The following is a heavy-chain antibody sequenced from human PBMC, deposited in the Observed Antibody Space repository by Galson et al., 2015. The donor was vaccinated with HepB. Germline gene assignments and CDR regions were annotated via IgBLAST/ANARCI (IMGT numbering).Heavy chain of an antibody. CDR2: IIPIFGTA. V-gene: IGHV1-69*13. D-gene: IGHD4-17*01. J-gene: IGHJ2*01. CDR1: GYTFTSYG. Sequence: SVKVSCKASGYTFTSYGISWVRQAPGQGLEWMGGIIPIFGTANYAQKFQGRVTITADESTSTAYMELSSLRSEDTAVYYCARDGRGTVTTGYFDLWGRGTLVTVSS. CDR3: ARDGRGTVTTGYFDL.